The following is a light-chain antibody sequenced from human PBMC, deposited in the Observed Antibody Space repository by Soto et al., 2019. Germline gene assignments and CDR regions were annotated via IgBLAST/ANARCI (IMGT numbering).Light chain of an antibody. CDR1: QSISSW. Sequence: GDRVTITCRASQSISSWLAWYQQKPGKAPKLLIYDASSLESGVPSRFSGSGSGTEFTLTISSLQPDDFATYYCQQYNSYPWTFGHGTKVEIK. CDR2: DAS. J-gene: IGKJ1*01. CDR3: QQYNSYPWT. V-gene: IGKV1-5*01.